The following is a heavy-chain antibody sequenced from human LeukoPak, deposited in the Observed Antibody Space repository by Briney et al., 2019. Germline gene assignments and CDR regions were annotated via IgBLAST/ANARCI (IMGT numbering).Heavy chain of an antibody. V-gene: IGHV3-30*18. D-gene: IGHD4-17*01. CDR3: AKAPDDDYHFDY. CDR1: GFTFGSSG. CDR2: ISYDGSHK. Sequence: GGSLRLSCAASGFTFGSSGMHWVRQAPGKGLEWVALISYDGSHKYEADSVKGRFTISRDNSKNTLYLQMNSLRAEDTAVYYCAKAPDDDYHFDYWAREPWSPSPQ. J-gene: IGHJ4*02.